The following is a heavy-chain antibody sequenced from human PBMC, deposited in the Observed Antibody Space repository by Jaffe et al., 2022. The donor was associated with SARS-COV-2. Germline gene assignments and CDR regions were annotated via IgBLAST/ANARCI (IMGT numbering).Heavy chain of an antibody. D-gene: IGHD6-13*01. CDR2: ISYDGSNK. CDR3: AKDAAAAGNNWFDP. J-gene: IGHJ5*02. V-gene: IGHV3-30*18. Sequence: QVQLVESGGGVVQPGRSLRLSCAASGFTFSSYGMHWVRQAPGKGLEWVAVISYDGSNKYYADSVKGRFTISRDNSKNTLYLQMNSLRAEDTAVYYCAKDAAAAGNNWFDPWGQGTLVTVSS. CDR1: GFTFSSYG.